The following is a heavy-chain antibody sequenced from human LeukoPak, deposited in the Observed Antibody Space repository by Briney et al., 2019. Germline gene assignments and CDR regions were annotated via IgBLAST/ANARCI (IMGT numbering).Heavy chain of an antibody. J-gene: IGHJ4*02. CDR1: GYNFTNYW. CDR2: IYPDESDS. D-gene: IGHD2-2*01. V-gene: IGHV5-51*07. CDR3: ARQRTVIPAAPSDY. Sequence: GESLKISCQGSGYNFTNYWILWVHQMPGKGLEWLGIIYPDESDSRYSPSFRGQVTMSADQSVTTAYLYWRSLKASDSAIYYCARQRTVIPAAPSDYWGQGTLVTAAS.